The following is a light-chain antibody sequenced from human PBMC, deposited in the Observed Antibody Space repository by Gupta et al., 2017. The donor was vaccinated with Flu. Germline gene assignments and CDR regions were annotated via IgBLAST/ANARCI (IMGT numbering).Light chain of an antibody. V-gene: IGKV1-5*03. CDR3: QQDNSLWT. CDR1: QSISSW. CDR2: KAS. Sequence: SPSTLSASVGDRVTITCRASQSISSWLAWYQQKPGKAPKLLIYKASSLESGVPSRFSGSGSGTEFTLTISSLQPDDFATYYCQQDNSLWTFGQGTKVEIK. J-gene: IGKJ1*01.